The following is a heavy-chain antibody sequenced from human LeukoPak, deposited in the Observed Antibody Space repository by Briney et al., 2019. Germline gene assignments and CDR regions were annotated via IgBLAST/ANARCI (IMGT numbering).Heavy chain of an antibody. V-gene: IGHV4-39*01. Sequence: SETLSLTCTVSGGSISSSSYYWGWIRQPPGKGLEWIGSIYYSGSTYYNPSLKSRVTISVDTSKNQFSLKLSSVTAADTAVYYCASFYSPWYYYYMDVWGKGTTVTVSS. J-gene: IGHJ6*03. D-gene: IGHD4-11*01. CDR3: ASFYSPWYYYYMDV. CDR1: GGSISSSSYY. CDR2: IYYSGST.